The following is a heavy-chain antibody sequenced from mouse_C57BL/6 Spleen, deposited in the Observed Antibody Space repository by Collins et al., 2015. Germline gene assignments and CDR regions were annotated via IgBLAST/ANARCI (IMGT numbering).Heavy chain of an antibody. J-gene: IGHJ3*01. Sequence: DVQLQESGPGLVKPSQSLSLTCTVTGYSITSDHAWNWIRQFPGNKLEWMGYISYSGSTSYNPSLKSRISITRDTSQNQFFLQLNSVTTEDTATYYCARSLIYFGSPWFAYWGQGTLVTVSA. CDR3: ARSLIYFGSPWFAY. CDR1: GYSITSDHA. D-gene: IGHD2-1*01. V-gene: IGHV3-2*02. CDR2: ISYSGST.